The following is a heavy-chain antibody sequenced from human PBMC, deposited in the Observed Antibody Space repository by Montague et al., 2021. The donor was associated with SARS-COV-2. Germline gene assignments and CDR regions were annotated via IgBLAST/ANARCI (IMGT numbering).Heavy chain of an antibody. D-gene: IGHD3-22*01. J-gene: IGHJ6*02. CDR2: IWYDGSNQ. CDR3: ARDLAPYYYDSSGPELVDV. Sequence: SRSLSFAASGFTLCSYGMPWVRQAPGKGLEWVAVIWYDGSNQYYADSLKGRFTISRDNSKNTLYLQMNSLRAEDTAVYYCARDLAPYYYDSSGPELVDVWGQGTTVTVSS. CDR1: GFTLCSYG. V-gene: IGHV3-33*01.